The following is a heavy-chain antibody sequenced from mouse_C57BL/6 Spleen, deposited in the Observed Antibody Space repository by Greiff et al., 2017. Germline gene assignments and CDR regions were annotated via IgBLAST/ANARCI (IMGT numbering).Heavy chain of an antibody. CDR3: ARGRLLLPFAY. CDR2: INPSTGGT. Sequence: EVQLQQSGPELVKPGASVKISCKASGYSFTGYYMNWVKQSPEKSLEWIGEINPSTGGTTYNQKFKAKATLTVDKSSSTAYMQLKSLTSEDSAVYYCARGRLLLPFAYWGQGTLVTVSA. CDR1: GYSFTGYY. V-gene: IGHV1-42*01. D-gene: IGHD2-3*01. J-gene: IGHJ3*01.